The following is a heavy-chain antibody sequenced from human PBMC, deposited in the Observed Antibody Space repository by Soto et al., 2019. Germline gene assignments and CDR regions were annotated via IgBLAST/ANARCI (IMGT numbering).Heavy chain of an antibody. CDR1: GFNFYDHA. CDR3: AKDISSGWMYSYIDY. Sequence: GGSLRLSCEVSGFNFYDHAMHWVRQAPGKGLEWVSGISWNSDSIGYADSVNGRFTISRDNAKNSLYLQMNSLRVEDTALYYCAKDISSGWMYSYIDYWGQGTLVTVSS. D-gene: IGHD4-4*01. J-gene: IGHJ4*02. V-gene: IGHV3-9*01. CDR2: ISWNSDSI.